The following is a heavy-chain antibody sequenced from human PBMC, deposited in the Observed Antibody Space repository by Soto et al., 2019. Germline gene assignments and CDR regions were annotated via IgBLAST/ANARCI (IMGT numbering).Heavy chain of an antibody. D-gene: IGHD4-17*01. V-gene: IGHV3-21*06. CDR2: ILSGSSYI. CDR1: GFTFSTYN. J-gene: IGHJ4*02. Sequence: EVQLVESGGGLVQPGGSLRLSCAASGFTFSTYNMNWVRRAPGKGLEWVSYILSGSSYIFYADSVKGRFTISRDDAKNSLFLQMKSLRAEDTAVYYCAREGLEYGDYFDYWGTGTLLTVSS. CDR3: AREGLEYGDYFDY.